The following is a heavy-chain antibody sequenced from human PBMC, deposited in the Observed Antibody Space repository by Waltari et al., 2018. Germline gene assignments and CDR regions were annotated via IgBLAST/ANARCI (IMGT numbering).Heavy chain of an antibody. CDR3: ARDLNWETY. CDR1: GFPFSTYW. D-gene: IGHD7-27*01. V-gene: IGHV3-7*01. J-gene: IGHJ4*02. Sequence: EVQLVESGGGLVQPGGSLRPSGAASGFPFSTYWMTWVRQTPGKGLECVANINPDGSEKYYVDSVKGRFTISRDNAKNSLYLQMNSLRAEDTSVYYCARDLNWETYWGRGALVTVSS. CDR2: INPDGSEK.